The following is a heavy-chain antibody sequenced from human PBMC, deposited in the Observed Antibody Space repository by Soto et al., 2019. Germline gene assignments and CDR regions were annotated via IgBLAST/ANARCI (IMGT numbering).Heavy chain of an antibody. D-gene: IGHD3-10*01. V-gene: IGHV4-30-4*02. CDR3: ARDSVVRGVMFYYGMDV. CDR2: IYHSGST. CDR1: GGSSDADDHY. Sequence: PSEMLRLTCSVAGGSSDADDHYWAWLRQPPGKGLEWIGYIYHSGSTHYNPSLKSRVTISVDRSKNQLSLKMTSVTAADTAVYYCARDSVVRGVMFYYGMDVWGQGTTVTGSS. J-gene: IGHJ6*02.